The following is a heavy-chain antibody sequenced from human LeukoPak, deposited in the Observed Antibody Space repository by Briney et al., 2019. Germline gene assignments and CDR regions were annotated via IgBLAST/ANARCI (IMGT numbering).Heavy chain of an antibody. CDR3: ARASIAAHSHFDY. CDR2: IYYSGST. V-gene: IGHV4-61*01. J-gene: IGHJ4*02. D-gene: IGHD6-6*01. Sequence: SETLSLTCTVSGGSISSGSYYWSWIRQPPGKGLEWIGYIYYSGSTNYNPSLKSRVTISVDTSKNQFSLKLSSVTAADTAVYYCARASIAAHSHFDYWGQGTLVTVSS. CDR1: GGSISSGSYY.